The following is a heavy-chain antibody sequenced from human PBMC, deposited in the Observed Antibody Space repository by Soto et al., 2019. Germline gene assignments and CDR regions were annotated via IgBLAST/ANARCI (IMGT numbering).Heavy chain of an antibody. D-gene: IGHD3-3*01. CDR1: GGSISSYY. Sequence: SETLSLTCTVSGGSISSYYWSWIRQPPGKGLEWIGYIYYSGSTNYNPSLKSRVTISVDTSKNQFSLKLSSVTAADTAVYYCERHQRDYTESPYYYYYTFRAVGGKGTTVTVPS. J-gene: IGHJ6*03. V-gene: IGHV4-59*08. CDR2: IYYSGST. CDR3: ERHQRDYTESPYYYYYTFRAV.